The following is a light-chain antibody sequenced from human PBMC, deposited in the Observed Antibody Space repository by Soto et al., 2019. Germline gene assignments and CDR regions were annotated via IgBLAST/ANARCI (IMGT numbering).Light chain of an antibody. CDR2: DSS. CDR1: QSVSRA. Sequence: DIVLTQSPATLSVSPGESATLSCRASQSVSRALAWYQHVPGQAPRLLIYDSSTRATGVPARFSGSGSGTRFTLTISSLQSEGFAGYYCQQYNNWPPRYTFGQGTKLQI. V-gene: IGKV3-15*01. CDR3: QQYNNWPPRYT. J-gene: IGKJ2*01.